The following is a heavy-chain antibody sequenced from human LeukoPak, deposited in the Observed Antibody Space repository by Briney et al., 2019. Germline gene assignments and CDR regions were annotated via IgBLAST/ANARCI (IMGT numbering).Heavy chain of an antibody. CDR3: AKHRGDSSSWYYFDY. V-gene: IGHV3-23*01. J-gene: IGHJ4*02. CDR2: ISGSGGST. D-gene: IGHD6-13*01. CDR1: GFTFSSYA. Sequence: GGSLGLSCAASGFTFSSYAMSWVRQAPGKGLEWVSAISGSGGSTYYADSVKGRFTISRDNSKNTLYLQMNSLRAEDTAVYYCAKHRGDSSSWYYFDYWGQGTLVTVSS.